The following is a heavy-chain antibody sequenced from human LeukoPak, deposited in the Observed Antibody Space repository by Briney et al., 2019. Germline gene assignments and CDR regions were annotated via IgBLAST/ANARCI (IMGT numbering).Heavy chain of an antibody. V-gene: IGHV3-21*01. CDR1: GFTFSSYS. CDR2: ISSSSSYI. CDR3: ARFVRGGYDRRNYYYYGMDV. Sequence: GGSLRLSCAASGFTFSSYSMNWVRQAPGKGLEWVSSISSSSSYIYYADSVKGRFTISRDNAKNSLYLQMNSLRAEDTAVYYCARFVRGGYDRRNYYYYGMDVWGQGTTVTVSS. D-gene: IGHD5-12*01. J-gene: IGHJ6*02.